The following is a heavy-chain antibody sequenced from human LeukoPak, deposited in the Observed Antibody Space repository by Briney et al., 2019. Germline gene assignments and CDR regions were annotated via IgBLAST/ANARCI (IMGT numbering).Heavy chain of an antibody. CDR3: ARDAESDDAFDI. J-gene: IGHJ3*02. Sequence: GGSLRLSCAASGFTFSSYAMSWVRQAPGKGLEWVSTISGSGGSTNHADSVRGRFTISRDDSKNTLYLQMGSLRAEDMAVYYCARDAESDDAFDIWGQGTMVTVSS. CDR1: GFTFSSYA. CDR2: ISGSGGST. V-gene: IGHV3-23*01. D-gene: IGHD1-14*01.